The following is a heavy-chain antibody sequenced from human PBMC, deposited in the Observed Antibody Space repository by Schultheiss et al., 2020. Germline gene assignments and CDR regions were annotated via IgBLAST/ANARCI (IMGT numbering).Heavy chain of an antibody. Sequence: WGSLRLSCAASGFTFSSYGMHWVRQAPGKGLEWVSGISGSGGYTYYADSVKGRFTISRDNAKNSLYLQMNSLRAEDTAVYYCAKAFIGVRYFDWLFMARKGSVGYWGLGTLVTVAS. CDR2: ISGSGGYT. CDR3: AKAFIGVRYFDWLFMARKGSVGY. J-gene: IGHJ4*02. V-gene: IGHV3-21*01. D-gene: IGHD3-9*01. CDR1: GFTFSSYG.